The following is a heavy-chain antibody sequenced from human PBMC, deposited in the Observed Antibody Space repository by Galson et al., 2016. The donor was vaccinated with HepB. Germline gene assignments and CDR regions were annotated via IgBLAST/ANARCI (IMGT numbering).Heavy chain of an antibody. J-gene: IGHJ4*01. CDR1: GGTFSSYA. D-gene: IGHD1-7*01. Sequence: SEKVSCKASGGTFSSYAISWVRQAPGQGLEWMGGIIPIFGTTNYARKFQGRVTITADQSPSTAYLALSSPRSEDTAVYYRPTHSRITGTNFHFDYWGHGTLVTVSS. CDR2: IIPIFGTT. V-gene: IGHV1-69*01. CDR3: PTHSRITGTNFHFDY.